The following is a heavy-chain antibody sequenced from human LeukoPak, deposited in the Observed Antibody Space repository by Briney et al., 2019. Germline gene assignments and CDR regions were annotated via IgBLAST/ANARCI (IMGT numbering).Heavy chain of an antibody. CDR3: AGSLITFGGLRPNDASDI. CDR1: GGSISSYY. CDR2: IYSSGST. J-gene: IGHJ3*02. D-gene: IGHD3-16*01. V-gene: IGHV4-59*01. Sequence: SETLSLTCTVSGGSISSYYWSWIRQPPGKGLEWIGYIYSSGSTNYNPSLKGRVTILVDTSKNQFSLKLSSVTAADTAVYYCAGSLITFGGLRPNDASDIWGQGAMVTVSS.